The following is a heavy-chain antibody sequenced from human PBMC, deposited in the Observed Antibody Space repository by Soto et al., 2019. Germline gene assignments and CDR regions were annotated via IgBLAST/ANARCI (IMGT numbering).Heavy chain of an antibody. CDR2: ISGSGGST. CDR1: GFTFSSYA. D-gene: IGHD6-13*01. CDR3: AWNLWYSSPIGY. J-gene: IGHJ4*02. Sequence: GGSLRLSCAASGFTFSSYAMSWVRQAPGKGLEWVSAISGSGGSTYYADSVKGRFTISRDNSKNARYLQMNSLRAEDTAVYYWAWNLWYSSPIGYWGQGALVTVSS. V-gene: IGHV3-23*01.